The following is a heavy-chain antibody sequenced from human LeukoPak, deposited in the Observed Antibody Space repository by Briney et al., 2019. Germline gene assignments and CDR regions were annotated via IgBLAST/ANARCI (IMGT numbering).Heavy chain of an antibody. D-gene: IGHD1-1*01. CDR2: ISGSGGST. J-gene: IGHJ4*02. Sequence: PGGSLRLSCAASGFTFNSYAMSWVRQAPGKGLEWVSAISGSGGSTYYADSVKGRFTISRDNSKNTLYLQMNSLRAEDTAVYYCARAHSGVNEPLLGYWGQGTLVTVSS. V-gene: IGHV3-23*01. CDR1: GFTFNSYA. CDR3: ARAHSGVNEPLLGY.